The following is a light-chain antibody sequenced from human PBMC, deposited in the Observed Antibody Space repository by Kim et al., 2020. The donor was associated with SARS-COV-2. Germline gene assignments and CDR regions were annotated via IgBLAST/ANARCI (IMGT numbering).Light chain of an antibody. CDR1: NHGSKK. CDR3: QVWDSSTV. J-gene: IGLJ3*02. V-gene: IGLV3-9*01. CDR2: RDS. Sequence: VSVALGKTARITCGGNNHGSKKVHRYQQKPGQAPVLVIYRDSNRPSGIPERFSGANSGNTATLTISRAQAGDEADYYCQVWDSSTVFGGGTQLTVL.